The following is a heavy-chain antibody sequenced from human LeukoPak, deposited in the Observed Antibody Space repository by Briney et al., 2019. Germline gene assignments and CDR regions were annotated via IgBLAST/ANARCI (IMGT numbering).Heavy chain of an antibody. J-gene: IGHJ6*02. CDR2: IKQDGSQE. CDR3: ARGGGLDV. V-gene: IGHV3-7*03. D-gene: IGHD3-16*01. Sequence: PGGSLRLSCAASGFTFRSHGMHWVRQAPGKGLEWVAHIKQDGSQEYYVDSVKGRFTISRDNAKNSLYLQMSNLRAEDTAVYFCARGGGLDVWGQGATVTVSS. CDR1: GFTFRSHG.